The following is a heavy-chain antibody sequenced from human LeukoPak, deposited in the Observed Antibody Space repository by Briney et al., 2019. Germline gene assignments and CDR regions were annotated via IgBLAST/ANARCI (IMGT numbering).Heavy chain of an antibody. Sequence: ASVKVSCKTSGYNFFKYAIHWVRQAPGQSFEWMGWIDGGNGDTRFSQKFQDRVSFTRDTFATTVCMELTSLRSEDTAVYYCARDQSRDIRVDFDYWGQGALVVVSS. CDR3: ARDQSRDIRVDFDY. CDR2: IDGGNGDT. D-gene: IGHD5-24*01. J-gene: IGHJ4*02. CDR1: GYNFFKYA. V-gene: IGHV1-3*01.